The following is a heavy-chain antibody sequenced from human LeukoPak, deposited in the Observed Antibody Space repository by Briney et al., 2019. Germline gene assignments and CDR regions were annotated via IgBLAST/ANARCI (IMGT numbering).Heavy chain of an antibody. CDR3: ARSGIQSYYFDY. V-gene: IGHV1-69*13. D-gene: IGHD5-18*01. CDR2: IIPIFGTA. Sequence: ASVKVSCKASGGTFSNYAINWVRQAPGQGLEWMGGIIPIFGTANYAQKFQGRVTITADESTSTAYMELSSLRSEDTAVYYCARSGIQSYYFDYWGQGTLITVSS. J-gene: IGHJ4*02. CDR1: GGTFSNYA.